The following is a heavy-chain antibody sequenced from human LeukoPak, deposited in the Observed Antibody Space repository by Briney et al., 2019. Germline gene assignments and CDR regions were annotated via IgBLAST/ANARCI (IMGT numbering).Heavy chain of an antibody. CDR1: GFTFSSYG. Sequence: TGGSLRLSCAASGFTFSSYGMHWVRQAPGKGLEWVAFIRYDGSNKYYADSVKGRFTISRDNSKNTLYLQMNSLRAEDTAVYYCAKDSSSWDNDAFDIWGQGTKVTVSS. V-gene: IGHV3-30*02. CDR3: AKDSSSWDNDAFDI. CDR2: IRYDGSNK. D-gene: IGHD6-13*01. J-gene: IGHJ3*02.